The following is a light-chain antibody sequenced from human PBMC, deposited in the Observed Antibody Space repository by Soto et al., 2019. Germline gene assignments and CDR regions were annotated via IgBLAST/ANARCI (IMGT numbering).Light chain of an antibody. CDR3: TSHTPNITL. Sequence: QSALTQPASVSGSPGQSITISCTGTSGDIGSYNRVSWYQQHPGKAPKLIIYEVTDRPSGVSNRFSGSKSGNTASLTISGLQAEDEADYYCTSHTPNITLFGGGTKLTVL. CDR2: EVT. J-gene: IGLJ2*01. CDR1: SGDIGSYNR. V-gene: IGLV2-14*01.